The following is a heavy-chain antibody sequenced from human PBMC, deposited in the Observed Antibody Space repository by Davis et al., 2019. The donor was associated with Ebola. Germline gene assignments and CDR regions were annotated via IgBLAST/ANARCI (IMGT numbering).Heavy chain of an antibody. CDR2: IYYSGST. CDR3: ARHVIAAAGTDFDY. J-gene: IGHJ4*02. Sequence: PSETLSLTCTVSGGSISSSSYYWGWIRQPPGKGLEWIGSIYYSGSTYYNPSLKSRVTISVDTSKNQFSLKLSSVTAADTAVYYCARHVIAAAGTDFDYWGQGTLVTVSS. D-gene: IGHD6-13*01. CDR1: GGSISSSSYY. V-gene: IGHV4-39*01.